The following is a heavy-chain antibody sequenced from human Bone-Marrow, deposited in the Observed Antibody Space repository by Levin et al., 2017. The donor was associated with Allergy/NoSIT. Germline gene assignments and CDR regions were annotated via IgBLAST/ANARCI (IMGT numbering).Heavy chain of an antibody. CDR1: GGTFSSYA. CDR2: IIPIFGTA. Sequence: SVKVSCKASGGTFSSYAISWVRQAPGQGLEWMGGIIPIFGTANYAQKFQGRVTITADESTSTAYMELSSLRSEDTAVYYCARVGGFGPDAFDIWGQGTMVTVSS. V-gene: IGHV1-69*13. CDR3: ARVGGFGPDAFDI. D-gene: IGHD2-15*01. J-gene: IGHJ3*02.